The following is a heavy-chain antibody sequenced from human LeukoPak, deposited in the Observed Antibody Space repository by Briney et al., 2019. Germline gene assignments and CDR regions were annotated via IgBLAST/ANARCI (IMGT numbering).Heavy chain of an antibody. CDR2: ISGSGGST. D-gene: IGHD1-26*01. J-gene: IGHJ4*02. V-gene: IGHV3-23*01. Sequence: PGGSLRLSCAASGFTFSSYGMSWVRQAPGKGLEWVSAISGSGGSTYYADSVKGRFTISRDNSKNTLYLQMNSLRAEDTAGYYCARRGGAYLGATDYWGQGTLVTVSS. CDR3: ARRGGAYLGATDY. CDR1: GFTFSSYG.